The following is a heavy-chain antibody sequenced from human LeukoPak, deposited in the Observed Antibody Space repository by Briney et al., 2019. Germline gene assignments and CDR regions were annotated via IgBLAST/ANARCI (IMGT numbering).Heavy chain of an antibody. CDR2: IYYRGDT. D-gene: IGHD5-24*01. CDR1: GGSISSSDYY. CDR3: ARRRRDGTNGAEKDFDY. Sequence: SETLFLTCIVSGGSISSSDYYWAWIRQPPGTGLEWIGTIYYRGDTWYNPSLRSRVTISVDTSKNQFSLKVTSVTAADTAVYYCARRRRDGTNGAEKDFDYWGQGTLVTVSS. J-gene: IGHJ4*02. V-gene: IGHV4-39*01.